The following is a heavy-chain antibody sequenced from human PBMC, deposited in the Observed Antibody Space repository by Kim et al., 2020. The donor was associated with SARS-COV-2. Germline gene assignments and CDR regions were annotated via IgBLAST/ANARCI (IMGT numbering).Heavy chain of an antibody. CDR1: GFTFSSYS. CDR3: ARDNKGYYYYYMDV. V-gene: IGHV3-21*01. J-gene: IGHJ6*03. CDR2: ISSSSSYI. Sequence: GGSLRLSCAASGFTFSSYSMHWVRQAPGKGLEWVSSISSSSSYIYYADSVKGRFTISRDNAKNSLYLQMNSLRAEDTAVYYCARDNKGYYYYYMDVWGKGTTVTVSS.